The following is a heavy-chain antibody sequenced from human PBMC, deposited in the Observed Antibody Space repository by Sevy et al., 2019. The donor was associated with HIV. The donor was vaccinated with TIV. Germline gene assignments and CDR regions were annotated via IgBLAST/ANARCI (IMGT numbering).Heavy chain of an antibody. J-gene: IGHJ3*02. CDR1: GGSISSSSYY. D-gene: IGHD3-22*01. CDR3: ARLNYYDSTGLYAFDI. Sequence: SETLSLTCTVSGGSISSSSYYWGWIRQPPGKGLEWTGSIYYSGSTYYNPSLKSRVTISVDTSKNQFSLKLSSVTAADTAVYYCARLNYYDSTGLYAFDIWGQGTMVTVSS. CDR2: IYYSGST. V-gene: IGHV4-39*01.